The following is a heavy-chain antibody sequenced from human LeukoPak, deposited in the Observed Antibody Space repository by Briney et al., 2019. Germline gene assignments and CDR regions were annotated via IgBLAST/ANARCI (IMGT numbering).Heavy chain of an antibody. V-gene: IGHV3-48*01. CDR1: GFTFSSYS. CDR3: ARDPTPTQLWFRGSFDY. J-gene: IGHJ4*02. Sequence: GGSLRLSCAASGFTFSSYSMNWVRQAPGKGLEWVSYISSSSMSIYYADSVKGRFTISRDNARNSLYLQMNSLRAEDTAVHYCARDPTPTQLWFRGSFDYWGLGALVTVSS. D-gene: IGHD5-18*01. CDR2: ISSSSMSI.